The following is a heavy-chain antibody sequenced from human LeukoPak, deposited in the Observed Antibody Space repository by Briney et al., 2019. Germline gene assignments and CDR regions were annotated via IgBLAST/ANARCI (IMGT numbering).Heavy chain of an antibody. Sequence: NPSETLSLTCTVSDGPIGSSGYYWGWIRQSPGKGLEWIGSTYYSGTTHYTPSLKSRVAISVDTSKNQFSLKLSSVTAADTAVYYCARTAPTMLEVTKTYYYDYWGPGILVTVSS. CDR3: ARTAPTMLEVTKTYYYDY. V-gene: IGHV4-39*07. CDR2: TYYSGTT. J-gene: IGHJ4*02. CDR1: DGPIGSSGYY. D-gene: IGHD5-12*01.